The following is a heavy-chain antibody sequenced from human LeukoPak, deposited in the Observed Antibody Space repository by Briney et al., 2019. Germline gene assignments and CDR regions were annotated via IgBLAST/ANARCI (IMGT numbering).Heavy chain of an antibody. D-gene: IGHD3-10*01. CDR2: IWYDGSNK. V-gene: IGHV3-33*01. J-gene: IGHJ6*02. CDR3: ARASYGSESPGPFYYGVDV. CDR1: GFTFSSYG. Sequence: GGSLRLSCAASGFTFSSYGMHWVRQAPGKGLEWVAVIWYDGSNKYYADSVKGRFTISRDNSKNTLYLQMNSLRAEDTAVYYCARASYGSESPGPFYYGVDVWGQGTTVTVPS.